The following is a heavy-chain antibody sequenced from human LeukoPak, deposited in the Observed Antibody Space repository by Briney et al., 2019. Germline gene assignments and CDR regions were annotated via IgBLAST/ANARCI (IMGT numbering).Heavy chain of an antibody. CDR2: IRSKAYGGTT. Sequence: NPGGSLRLSYTAYGFTFGDYAMSWFRQAPGKGLEWVSFIRSKAYGGTTEYAASVKGRFTISRDDSKSIAYLQMNSLKTEDTAVYYCTRAYSSGWYILTFDYWGQGTLVTVSS. D-gene: IGHD6-19*01. CDR1: GFTFGDYA. CDR3: TRAYSSGWYILTFDY. J-gene: IGHJ4*02. V-gene: IGHV3-49*05.